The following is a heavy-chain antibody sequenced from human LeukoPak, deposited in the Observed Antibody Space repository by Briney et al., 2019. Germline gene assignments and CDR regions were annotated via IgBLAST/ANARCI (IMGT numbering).Heavy chain of an antibody. Sequence: SETLSLTCTVSGGSISPYYWRWVRQPPGKDLEWIAFIFYSGSTHYNPSLTSRVTISVDTSKNQFSLKLPSVTAADTAVYYCARHSVASPHYFDYWGQGALVTVSS. J-gene: IGHJ4*02. V-gene: IGHV4-59*08. CDR3: ARHSVASPHYFDY. D-gene: IGHD5/OR15-5a*01. CDR1: GGSISPYY. CDR2: IFYSGST.